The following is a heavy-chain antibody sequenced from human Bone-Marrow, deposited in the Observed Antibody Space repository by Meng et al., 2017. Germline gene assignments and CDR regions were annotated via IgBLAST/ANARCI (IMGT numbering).Heavy chain of an antibody. J-gene: IGHJ4*02. D-gene: IGHD6-13*01. CDR2: IYHSGNT. Sequence: QVQLQESGPGLVKPSGTLSLPCAVSGGSISSSNWWSWVRQPPGKGLEWIGEIYHSGNTNYNPSLKSRVAMSVDKSKKQFSLRLSSVTAADTAVYYCARARSSSWSFDYWGQGTLVTVSS. CDR1: GGSISSSNW. CDR3: ARARSSSWSFDY. V-gene: IGHV4-4*02.